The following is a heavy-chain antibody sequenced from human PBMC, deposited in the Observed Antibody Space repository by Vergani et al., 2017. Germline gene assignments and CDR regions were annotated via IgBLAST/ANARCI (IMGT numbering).Heavy chain of an antibody. J-gene: IGHJ4*02. CDR2: ISGSGGST. D-gene: IGHD6-19*01. CDR3: AKAPLGPGSGWFVFDY. CDR1: GFTFSSYA. V-gene: IGHV3-23*04. Sequence: EVQLVESGGGLVQPGGSLRLSCSASGFTFSSYAMHWVRQAPGKGLEWVSAISGSGGSTYYADSVKGRFTISRDNSKNTLYLQMNSLRAEDTAVYYCAKAPLGPGSGWFVFDYWGEGTLVTVSS.